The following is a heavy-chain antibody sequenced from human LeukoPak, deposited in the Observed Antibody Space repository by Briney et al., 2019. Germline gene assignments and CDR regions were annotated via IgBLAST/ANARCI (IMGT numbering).Heavy chain of an antibody. D-gene: IGHD5-24*01. V-gene: IGHV1-69*05. CDR3: ARVKRYDYYYMNV. CDR2: IIPIFGTA. Sequence: ASVKVSCKASGGTFSSYAISWVRQAPGQGLEWMGGIIPIFGTANYAQKFQGRVTITTDEFTSTAYMELSSLRSEDTAVYYCARVKRYDYYYMNVWGKGTTVTVSS. J-gene: IGHJ6*03. CDR1: GGTFSSYA.